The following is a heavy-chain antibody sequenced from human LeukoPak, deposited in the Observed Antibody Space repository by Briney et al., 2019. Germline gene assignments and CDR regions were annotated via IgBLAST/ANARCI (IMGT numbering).Heavy chain of an antibody. J-gene: IGHJ3*02. Sequence: ASVKVSCKVSGYTLTELSMHWVRQAPGKGLEWMGGFDPEDGETIYAQKFQGRVTMTEDTSTDTAYMELSSLRSEDTAVYHCATTSSLGSMYYYDSSPYGAFDIWGQGTMVTVSS. CDR2: FDPEDGET. CDR3: ATTSSLGSMYYYDSSPYGAFDI. D-gene: IGHD3-22*01. CDR1: GYTLTELS. V-gene: IGHV1-24*01.